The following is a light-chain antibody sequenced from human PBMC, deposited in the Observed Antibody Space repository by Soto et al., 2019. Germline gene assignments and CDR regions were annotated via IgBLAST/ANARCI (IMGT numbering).Light chain of an antibody. CDR3: HAWDSSTAVV. CDR1: SSDVGGYNY. CDR2: EVS. Sequence: QSALTQPASVSGSPGQSITISCTGTSSDVGGYNYVSWYQHHPGKAPKLMIHEVSDRPSGISNRFSGSKSGNTASLTISGLQAEDEADYYCHAWDSSTAVVFGGGTKLTVL. J-gene: IGLJ2*01. V-gene: IGLV2-14*01.